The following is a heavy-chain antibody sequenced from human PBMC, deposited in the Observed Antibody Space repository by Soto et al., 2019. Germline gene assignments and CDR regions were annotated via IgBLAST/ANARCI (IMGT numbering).Heavy chain of an antibody. V-gene: IGHV5-51*01. CDR2: IYPGDSDT. CDR3: ARHGGSSGWHPRSSSYYGMDV. Sequence: PGQARKISCNGSGYRFTSYWIVGFRHMPGKSLEWMGIIYPGDSDTRYSPSFQGQVTISADKSISTAYLQWSSLKASDTAMYYCARHGGSSGWHPRSSSYYGMDVWCRGTTVT. D-gene: IGHD6-19*01. J-gene: IGHJ6*02. CDR1: GYRFTSYW.